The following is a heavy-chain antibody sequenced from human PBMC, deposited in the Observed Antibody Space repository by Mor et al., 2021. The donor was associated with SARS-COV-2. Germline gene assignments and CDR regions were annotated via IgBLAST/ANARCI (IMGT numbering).Heavy chain of an antibody. CDR3: ARGGDIVVISGAKVYAFDI. CDR2: NGNT. V-gene: IGHV1-18*01. D-gene: IGHD2-2*01. Sequence: NGNTNYAQKFQVRVTMTTDTSTSTAYMELRSLRSDDTAVYYCARGGDIVVISGAKVYAFDIWGQGTMVTVSS. J-gene: IGHJ3*02.